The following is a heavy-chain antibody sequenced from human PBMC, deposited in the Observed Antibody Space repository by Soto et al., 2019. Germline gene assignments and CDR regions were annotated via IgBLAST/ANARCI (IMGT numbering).Heavy chain of an antibody. CDR2: LNPGNGNT. J-gene: IGHJ2*01. CDR3: ARDQGIHDCGGDCYSDWYFDL. CDR1: GYTFTNYA. Sequence: QVQLVQSGAEVKEPGASVKVSCRASGYTFTNYAIHWVRQAPGQRLEWMGWLNPGNGNTKYPQKFQGRVTITRETSASTAYMFLSSLRSEDTAVYYCARDQGIHDCGGDCYSDWYFDLWGRGTLVTVSS. V-gene: IGHV1-3*01. D-gene: IGHD2-21*01.